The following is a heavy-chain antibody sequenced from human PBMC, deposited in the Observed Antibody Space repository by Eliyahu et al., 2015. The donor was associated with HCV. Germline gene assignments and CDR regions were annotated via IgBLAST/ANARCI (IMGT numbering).Heavy chain of an antibody. CDR2: ISGSGGSX. CDR1: XFXFXXYX. D-gene: IGHD6-13*01. CDR3: AKDRYGIAAAGTTYFDY. V-gene: IGHV3-23*04. J-gene: IGHJ4*02. Sequence: EVQLVESGGGLVQPGGSLRLSCAASXFXFXXYXMRWVRXAPGKGLGWVSAISGSGGSXYYADSVKGRFTISRDNSKNTLYLQMNSLRAEDTAVYYCAKDRYGIAAAGTTYFDYWGQGTLVTVSS.